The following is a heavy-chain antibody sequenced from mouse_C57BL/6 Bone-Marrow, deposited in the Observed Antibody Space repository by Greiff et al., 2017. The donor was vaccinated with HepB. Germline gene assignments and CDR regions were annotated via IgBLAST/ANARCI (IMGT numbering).Heavy chain of an antibody. D-gene: IGHD1-1*01. CDR2: ISYDGSN. CDR1: GYSITSGYY. J-gene: IGHJ4*01. V-gene: IGHV3-6*01. CDR3: ARGVVAYYAMDY. Sequence: EVKLVDSGPGLVKPSQSLSLTCSVTGYSITSGYYWNWIRQFPGNKLEWMGYISYDGSNNYNPSFKNRISITRDTSKNQFFLKLNSVTTEDTATYYCARGVVAYYAMDYWGQGTSVTVSS.